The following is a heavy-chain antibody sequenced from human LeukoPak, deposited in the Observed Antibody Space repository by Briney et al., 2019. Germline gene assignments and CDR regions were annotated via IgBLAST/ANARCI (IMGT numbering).Heavy chain of an antibody. Sequence: ASVKVSCKASGYTFTSYYMHWVRQAPGQGLEWVGIINPSGGSTSYAQKFQARVTMTRDPSTSTGYMSLSSLRSEATAVYYCARKAPLGGSFPIWGQGTLVTVSS. CDR2: INPSGGST. J-gene: IGHJ4*02. V-gene: IGHV1-46*01. CDR3: ARKAPLGGSFPI. D-gene: IGHD1-26*01. CDR1: GYTFTSYY.